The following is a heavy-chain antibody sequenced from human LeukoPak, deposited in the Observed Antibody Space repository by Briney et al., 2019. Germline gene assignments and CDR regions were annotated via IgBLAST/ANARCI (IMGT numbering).Heavy chain of an antibody. CDR1: GFTFDDYA. CDR2: ISWNSGSI. J-gene: IGHJ4*02. D-gene: IGHD4-23*01. Sequence: PGGSLRLSCAASGFTFDDYAMHWVRQAPGKGLEWVSGISWNSGSIGYADSVKGRFTISRDNAKNSMDLQMNSLRAEDTAVYYCARGRNNSRYWGQGTLVTVSS. V-gene: IGHV3-9*01. CDR3: ARGRNNSRY.